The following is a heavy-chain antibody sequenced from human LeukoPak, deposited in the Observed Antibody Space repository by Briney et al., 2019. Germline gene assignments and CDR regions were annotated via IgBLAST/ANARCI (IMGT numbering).Heavy chain of an antibody. D-gene: IGHD3-22*01. CDR2: ISPYSGNT. CDR3: ARASYYYDTSGAGAFDF. Sequence: ASVKVSCKASGYTFNIYGINWVRQAPGQGLEWMGWISPYSGNTDYAQKLQGRVTVTTDTSTTTAYMELRSLRSDDTAVYYCARASYYYDTSGAGAFDFWGQGTMVTVSS. CDR1: GYTFNIYG. J-gene: IGHJ3*01. V-gene: IGHV1-18*01.